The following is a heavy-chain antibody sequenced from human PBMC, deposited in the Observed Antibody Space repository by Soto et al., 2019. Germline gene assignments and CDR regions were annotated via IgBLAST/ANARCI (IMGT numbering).Heavy chain of an antibody. Sequence: PGGSLRLSCAAYGFTFSSYGMHWVRQAPGKGLEWVAVIWYDGSNKYYADSVKGRFTISRDNSKNTLYLQMNSLRAEDTAVYYCARDVWEYYYDSSGYGAFDIWGQGTMVTVSS. CDR1: GFTFSSYG. CDR2: IWYDGSNK. CDR3: ARDVWEYYYDSSGYGAFDI. V-gene: IGHV3-33*01. D-gene: IGHD3-22*01. J-gene: IGHJ3*02.